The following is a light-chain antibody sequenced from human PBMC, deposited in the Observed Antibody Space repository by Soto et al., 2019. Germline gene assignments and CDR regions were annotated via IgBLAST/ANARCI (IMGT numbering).Light chain of an antibody. CDR1: SSHVGGYNY. CDR2: EVS. CDR3: SSYAGSNNWV. J-gene: IGLJ1*01. Sequence: QSVLTQPPSASGSPGQSVTISCTGTSSHVGGYNYVSWYQQYPGKAPKLMIYEVSQRPSGVPDRFSGSKSGNTASLTVSGLQAEDEADYYCSSYAGSNNWVFGVGTKLTVL. V-gene: IGLV2-8*01.